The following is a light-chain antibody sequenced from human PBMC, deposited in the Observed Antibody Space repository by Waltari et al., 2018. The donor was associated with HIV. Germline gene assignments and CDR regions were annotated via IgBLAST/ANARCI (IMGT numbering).Light chain of an antibody. V-gene: IGKV3-15*01. CDR3: QQYNYWPPYT. CDR1: QTVISN. Sequence: EIVMTQSPATLSVSPRASQTVISNLAWYQQKPGQAPRLLVYGASTRAAGVPARFTGSGSGTEFTLTISSLQSEDFAVYYCQQYNYWPPYTFGQGTKVEIK. CDR2: GAS. J-gene: IGKJ2*01.